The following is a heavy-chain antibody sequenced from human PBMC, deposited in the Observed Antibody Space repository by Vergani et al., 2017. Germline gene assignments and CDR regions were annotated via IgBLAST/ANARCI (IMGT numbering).Heavy chain of an antibody. CDR3: ASLNRRYYDFWSGYYRNDAFDI. CDR2: IKQDGSEK. J-gene: IGHJ3*02. V-gene: IGHV3-7*01. D-gene: IGHD3-3*01. CDR1: GFTFSSYW. Sequence: EVQLVESGGGLVQPGGSLRLSCAASGFTFSSYWMSWVRQAPGKGLEWVANIKQDGSEKYYLDSVKGRFTISRDNAKNSLYLQMNSLRAEDTAVYYCASLNRRYYDFWSGYYRNDAFDIWGQGTMVTVSS.